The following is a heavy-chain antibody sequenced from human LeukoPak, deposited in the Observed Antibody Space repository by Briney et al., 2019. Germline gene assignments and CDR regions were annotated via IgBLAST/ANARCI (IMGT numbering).Heavy chain of an antibody. D-gene: IGHD3-3*01. Sequence: GGSLRLSCAASGFTFSSYWMHWVRQAPGKGLVWVSRINSDGSSTSYADSVEGRFTISRDNAKNTLYLQMNSLRAEDTAVYYCAREWTLYYDFWSGYYTSGYYGMDVWGQGTTVTVSS. CDR3: AREWTLYYDFWSGYYTSGYYGMDV. J-gene: IGHJ6*02. V-gene: IGHV3-74*01. CDR1: GFTFSSYW. CDR2: INSDGSST.